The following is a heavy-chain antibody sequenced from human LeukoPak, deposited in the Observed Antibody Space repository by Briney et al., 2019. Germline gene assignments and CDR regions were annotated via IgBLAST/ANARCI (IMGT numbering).Heavy chain of an antibody. J-gene: IGHJ4*02. CDR1: GYTFTSYA. V-gene: IGHV1-3*01. CDR2: INAGNGNT. CDR3: AMPSYGGNSIDY. D-gene: IGHD4-23*01. Sequence: GASVKVSCKASGYTFTSYAMHWVRQAPGQRLEWMGWINAGNGNTKYSQKFQGRVTMTRDTSTSTVYMELSSLRSEDTAVYYCAMPSYGGNSIDYWGQGTLVTVSS.